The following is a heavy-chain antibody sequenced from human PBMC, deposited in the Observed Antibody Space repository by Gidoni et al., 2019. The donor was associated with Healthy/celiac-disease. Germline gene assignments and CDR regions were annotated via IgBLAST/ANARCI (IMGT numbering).Heavy chain of an antibody. J-gene: IGHJ4*02. CDR3: ARGKSGWYIDY. CDR1: GYSFTIYW. V-gene: IGHV5-51*01. CDR2: IYPGDSDT. D-gene: IGHD6-19*01. Sequence: VQLVQYGAEVTKPGEALRISCEGSGYSFTIYWIRWVRQMPGKGLEWMGIIYPGDSDTRYSPSFQGQVTISADKTISTAYLQWSSLKASDTAMYYCARGKSGWYIDYWGQGTLVTVSS.